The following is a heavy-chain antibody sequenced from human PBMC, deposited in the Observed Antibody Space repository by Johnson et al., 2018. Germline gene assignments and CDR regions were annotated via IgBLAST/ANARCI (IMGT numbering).Heavy chain of an antibody. V-gene: IGHV3-20*04. CDR3: ARDGVVWQGDYYYSYYMDV. D-gene: IGHD2-21*02. CDR1: GFTFDDYG. Sequence: VQLVESGGGVVRPGGSLRLSCAASGFTFDDYGMSWVRQAPGKGLEWVSGINWNGGSTGYADSVKGRFTISRDNAKISLYLQMNGVRAEDTALYYCARDGVVWQGDYYYSYYMDVWGKGTTVTVSS. J-gene: IGHJ6*03. CDR2: INWNGGST.